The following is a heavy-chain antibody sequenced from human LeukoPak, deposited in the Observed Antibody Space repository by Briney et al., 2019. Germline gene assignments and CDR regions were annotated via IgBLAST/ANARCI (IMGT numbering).Heavy chain of an antibody. J-gene: IGHJ5*02. CDR3: AKGIEGFDP. V-gene: IGHV3-15*01. Sequence: PGGSLRLSCAASGFTFSNAWMSWVRQAPEKGLEWVGRIKSRTDGGTTNYAAPVKGRFTISRDDSKNTLYLQMNSLRAEDTAVYYCAKGIEGFDPWGQGTLVTVSS. CDR1: GFTFSNAW. D-gene: IGHD2-21*01. CDR2: IKSRTDGGTT.